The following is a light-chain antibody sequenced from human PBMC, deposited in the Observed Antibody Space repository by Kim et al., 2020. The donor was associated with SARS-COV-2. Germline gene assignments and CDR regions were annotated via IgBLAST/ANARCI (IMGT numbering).Light chain of an antibody. Sequence: SAVVGDTITSTCRPSQSISNFLNWYQQKPGEAPKLLIYATSHLQTGVPSRFSGSGSGSQFTLTISDLQPEDFAKYYCQQTYNTLTFGGGTKVDIK. V-gene: IGKV1-39*01. J-gene: IGKJ4*02. CDR1: QSISNF. CDR2: ATS. CDR3: QQTYNTLT.